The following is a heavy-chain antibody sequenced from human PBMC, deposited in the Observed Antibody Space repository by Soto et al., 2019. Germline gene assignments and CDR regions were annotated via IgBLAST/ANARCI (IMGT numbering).Heavy chain of an antibody. J-gene: IGHJ6*02. CDR3: ARDIGVSSGWYLPYGMDV. D-gene: IGHD6-19*01. V-gene: IGHV3-7*03. CDR2: IKQDGSEK. CDR1: GFTFSSYL. Sequence: GGPLRLSCAASGFTFSSYLMSWVRQAPGKGLEWVANIKQDGSEKYYVDSVKGRFTISRDNAKNSLYLQMNSLRAEDTAVYYCARDIGVSSGWYLPYGMDVCGQGTTVTVSS.